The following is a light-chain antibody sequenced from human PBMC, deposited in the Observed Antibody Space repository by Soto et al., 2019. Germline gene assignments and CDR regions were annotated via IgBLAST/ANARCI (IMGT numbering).Light chain of an antibody. V-gene: IGLV2-8*01. Sequence: QSLGRQAPAESGSTGQALTISCTGSPNDIGGYTYVSWYQQLPGKAPKLIIYEVNKRPSGIPDRFSGYKSGNTASLTVSGLQPEVEAEYCCSSYARSINYVFGTGTTVT. CDR3: SSYARSINYV. CDR2: EVN. J-gene: IGLJ1*01. CDR1: PNDIGGYTY.